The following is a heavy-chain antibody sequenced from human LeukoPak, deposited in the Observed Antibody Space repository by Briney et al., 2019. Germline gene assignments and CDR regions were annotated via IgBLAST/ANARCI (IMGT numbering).Heavy chain of an antibody. V-gene: IGHV3-30-3*01. CDR1: GFTFSSYA. J-gene: IGHJ6*02. Sequence: PGGSLRLSCAASGFTFSSYAMHWVRQAPGKGLEWVAVLSYDGSNKYYADSVKGRFTISRDNSKNTLYLQMNSLRAEDTAVYYCAATNPDYGDYYYYGMDVWGQGTTVTVSS. CDR2: LSYDGSNK. CDR3: AATNPDYGDYYYYGMDV. D-gene: IGHD4-17*01.